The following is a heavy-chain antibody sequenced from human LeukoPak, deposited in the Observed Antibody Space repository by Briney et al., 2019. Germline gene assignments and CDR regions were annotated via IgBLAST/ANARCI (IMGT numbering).Heavy chain of an antibody. Sequence: PSETLSLTCTVSGVSISSYYWSWIRQPPGKGLEWIGHIYYSGTTDYSPSLKSRVTISVDTSKNQFSLKLNSVTAADTAVYYCARSKGNYCSGGTCPGRLFDCWGQGTLVTVSS. D-gene: IGHD2-15*01. J-gene: IGHJ4*02. CDR1: GVSISSYY. CDR3: ARSKGNYCSGGTCPGRLFDC. CDR2: IYYSGTT. V-gene: IGHV4-59*01.